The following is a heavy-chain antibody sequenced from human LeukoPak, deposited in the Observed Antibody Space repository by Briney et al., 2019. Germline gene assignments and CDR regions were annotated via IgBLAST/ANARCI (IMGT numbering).Heavy chain of an antibody. Sequence: SETLSLTCTVSGGSISSYYWSWIRQPAGKGLEWIGRIYTSGSTNYNPSLMSRVTMSVDTSKNQFSLKLSSVTAADTAVYYCARDPWDLNYFDYWGQGTLVTVSS. CDR2: IYTSGST. CDR3: ARDPWDLNYFDY. D-gene: IGHD1-26*01. CDR1: GGSISSYY. V-gene: IGHV4-4*07. J-gene: IGHJ4*02.